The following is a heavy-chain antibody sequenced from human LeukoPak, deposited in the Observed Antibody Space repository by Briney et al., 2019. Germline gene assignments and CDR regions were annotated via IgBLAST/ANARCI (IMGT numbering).Heavy chain of an antibody. CDR2: IKQDGSEK. Sequence: GGSLRLSCAASGFTFSDYWMTWVRQAPGKGLEWVANIKQDGSEKYYLDSVKGRFTISRDNAKNSLYLQMNSLRAEDTALYYCAGDSSGWYYFDYWGQGTLVTVSS. CDR3: AGDSSGWYYFDY. CDR1: GFTFSDYW. V-gene: IGHV3-7*03. J-gene: IGHJ4*02. D-gene: IGHD6-19*01.